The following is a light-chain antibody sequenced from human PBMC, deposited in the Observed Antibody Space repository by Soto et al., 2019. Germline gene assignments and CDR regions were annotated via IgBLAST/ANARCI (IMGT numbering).Light chain of an antibody. CDR2: DAS. CDR3: QQYDNIPT. J-gene: IGKJ4*01. CDR1: QSISNY. V-gene: IGKV1-33*01. Sequence: DIQMTQSPSSLSASVGDRVTITCRASQSISNYLNWYKHKPGKAPKLLIYDASNLETGVPSRFSGSGSGTDFTFTIRSLQPEDIATYYCQQYDNIPTFGGGTKVDIK.